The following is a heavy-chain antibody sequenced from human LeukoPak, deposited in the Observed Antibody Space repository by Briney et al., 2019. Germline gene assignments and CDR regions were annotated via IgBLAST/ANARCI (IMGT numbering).Heavy chain of an antibody. J-gene: IGHJ4*02. CDR2: ISSSSSYI. D-gene: IGHD3-22*01. Sequence: KPGGSLRLSCAAPGFTFSSYSMNWVRQAPGKGLEWVSSISSSSSYIYYADSVKGRFTISRDNAKNSLYLQMNSLRAEDTAVYYCARELANTMIVGALGYWGQGTLVTVSS. CDR3: ARELANTMIVGALGY. V-gene: IGHV3-21*01. CDR1: GFTFSSYS.